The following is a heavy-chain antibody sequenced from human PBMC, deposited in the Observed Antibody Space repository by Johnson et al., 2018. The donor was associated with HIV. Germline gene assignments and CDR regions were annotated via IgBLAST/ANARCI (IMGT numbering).Heavy chain of an antibody. V-gene: IGHV3-7*05. D-gene: IGHD1-26*01. Sequence: VQLVESGGGLVQPGGSLRLSCAASGFTFSTYWMSWVRQAPGKGLEWVANIKQDGSEKYYVDSVKGRFTIARDNAKNSLYLQMNSLRAEDTAVYYCAREEEWELTLVGVGAFDIWGQGTMVTVSS. CDR1: GFTFSTYW. CDR2: IKQDGSEK. CDR3: AREEEWELTLVGVGAFDI. J-gene: IGHJ3*02.